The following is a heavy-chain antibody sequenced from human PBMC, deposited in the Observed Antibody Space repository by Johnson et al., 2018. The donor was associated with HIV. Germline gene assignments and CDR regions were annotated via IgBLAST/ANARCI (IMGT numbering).Heavy chain of an antibody. CDR2: IRYDGSNK. Sequence: QVQLVESGGGLVQPGGSLRLSCAASGFTVSSNYMSWVRQAPGKGLEWVAFIRYDGSNKYYTDSVKGRFPISRDNSKNTLYLQMNSLRAEDTAVYYWARASYYYGAADIWGQGTMVTVSS. CDR1: GFTVSSNY. V-gene: IGHV3-30*02. D-gene: IGHD3-10*01. J-gene: IGHJ3*02. CDR3: ARASYYYGAADI.